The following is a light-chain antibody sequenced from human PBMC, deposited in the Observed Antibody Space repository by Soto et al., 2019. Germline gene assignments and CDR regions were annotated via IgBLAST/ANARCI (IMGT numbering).Light chain of an antibody. Sequence: QSALTQPPSASGSPGQSVAISCTGTSSDVGGYNYVSWYQQHPGKAPKLMIYEVNKRPSGVPDRFSGSKSGNTASLTVSGLQAEDEDDYYCSSYAGTRHVFGPGTKVTV. CDR1: SSDVGGYNY. CDR2: EVN. V-gene: IGLV2-8*01. CDR3: SSYAGTRHV. J-gene: IGLJ1*01.